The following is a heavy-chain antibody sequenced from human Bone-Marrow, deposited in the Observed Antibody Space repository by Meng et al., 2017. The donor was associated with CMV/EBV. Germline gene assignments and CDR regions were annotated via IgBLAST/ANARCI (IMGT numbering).Heavy chain of an antibody. CDR2: IYSGGST. CDR3: AKMPGTTGRGYYYYGMDV. J-gene: IGHJ6*02. V-gene: IGHV3-66*02. CDR1: GFTVSSNY. Sequence: GGSLRLSCAASGFTVSSNYMSWVRQAPGKGLEWVSVIYSGGSTNYADSVKGRFTISRDNSKNTLYLQMNSLRTEDTAVYYCAKMPGTTGRGYYYYGMDVWGQGTTVTVSS. D-gene: IGHD1-7*01.